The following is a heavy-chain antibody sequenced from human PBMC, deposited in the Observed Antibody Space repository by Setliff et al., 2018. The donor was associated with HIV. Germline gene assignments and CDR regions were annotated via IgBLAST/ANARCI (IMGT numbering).Heavy chain of an antibody. CDR1: GGSISNYY. CDR3: ARHPTNWGSTGYYYYYMDV. J-gene: IGHJ6*03. D-gene: IGHD7-27*01. V-gene: IGHV4-59*08. CDR2: IYYSGST. Sequence: SETLSLTCTVSGGSISNYYWSWIRQPPGKGLQWIGYIYYSGSTNYNPSLKSRVTISVDTSKKQFSLKLSSVIAADTAVYYCARHPTNWGSTGYYYYYMDVWGKGTTVTVSS.